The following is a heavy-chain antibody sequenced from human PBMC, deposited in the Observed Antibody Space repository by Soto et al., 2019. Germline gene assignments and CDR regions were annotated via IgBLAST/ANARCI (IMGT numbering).Heavy chain of an antibody. CDR2: IYSGGST. V-gene: IGHV3-53*01. CDR1: GFTVSSKY. CDR3: ARGGYYYDSSGYYSPYYFDY. J-gene: IGHJ4*02. D-gene: IGHD3-22*01. Sequence: GGSLRLSCAASGFTVSSKYMSWVRQAPGKGLEWVSVIYSGGSTYYADSVKGRFTISRDNSKNTLYLQMNSLRAEGTAVYYCARGGYYYDSSGYYSPYYFDYWGQGTLVTVSS.